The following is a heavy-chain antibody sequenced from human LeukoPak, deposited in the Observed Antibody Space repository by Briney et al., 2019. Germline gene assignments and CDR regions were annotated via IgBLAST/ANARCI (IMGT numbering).Heavy chain of an antibody. Sequence: SETLSLTCTVSAGSISSSSYYWGWIRQPPGKGLEWIGSIYYSGSTYYNPSLKSRVTISIDTSKNQFSLKLSSVTAADTAIYFCARAKEYNYYYMDVWGKGTTVTVSS. CDR2: IYYSGST. J-gene: IGHJ6*03. V-gene: IGHV4-39*07. CDR1: AGSISSSSYY. CDR3: ARAKEYNYYYMDV.